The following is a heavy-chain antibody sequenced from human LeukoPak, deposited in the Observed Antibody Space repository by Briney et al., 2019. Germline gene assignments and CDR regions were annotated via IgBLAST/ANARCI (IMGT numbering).Heavy chain of an antibody. Sequence: GGSLRLSCAASGFTFSSYGMHWVRQAPGKGLEWVAFIRYDGSNKYYADSVKGRFTISRDNSKNTLYLQMNSLRAEDTAVYYCARGIGTHYGQYYYYHMDIWGKGTTVTVSS. J-gene: IGHJ6*03. CDR1: GFTFSSYG. CDR3: ARGIGTHYGQYYYYHMDI. D-gene: IGHD4-17*01. V-gene: IGHV3-30*02. CDR2: IRYDGSNK.